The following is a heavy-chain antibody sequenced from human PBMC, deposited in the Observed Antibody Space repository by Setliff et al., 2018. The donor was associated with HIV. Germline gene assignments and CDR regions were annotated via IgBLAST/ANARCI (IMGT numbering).Heavy chain of an antibody. CDR3: ARQLSNSLDF. Sequence: ASVKVSCKASGYTFTGYYMHWVRQAPGQGLEWMGWINPNSGGTNYAQKFQGRVTMTRDTSISTAYMELGGLHSDDTALYYCARQLSNSLDFWGQGALVTVSS. V-gene: IGHV1-2*02. CDR1: GYTFTGYY. J-gene: IGHJ4*02. CDR2: INPNSGGT. D-gene: IGHD1-1*01.